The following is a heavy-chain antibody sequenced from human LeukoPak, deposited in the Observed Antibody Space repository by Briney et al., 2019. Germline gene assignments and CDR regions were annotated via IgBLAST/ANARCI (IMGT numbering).Heavy chain of an antibody. CDR2: INHSGST. D-gene: IGHD3-3*01. V-gene: IGHV4-34*01. Sequence: GSLRLSCAASRFTFSTYAMSWIRQPPGKGLEWIGEINHSGSTNYNPSLKSRVTISVDTSKNQFSLKLSSVTAADTAVYYCARGLKGYDFWSGYYRITYNWFDPWGQGTLVTVSS. CDR1: RFTFSTYA. J-gene: IGHJ5*02. CDR3: ARGLKGYDFWSGYYRITYNWFDP.